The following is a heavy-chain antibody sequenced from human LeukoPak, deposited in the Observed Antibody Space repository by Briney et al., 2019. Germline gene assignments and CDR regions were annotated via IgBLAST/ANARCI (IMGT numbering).Heavy chain of an antibody. V-gene: IGHV3-23*01. CDR1: GFTFSSYA. J-gene: IGHJ4*02. D-gene: IGHD5-18*01. Sequence: GGSLRLSCAASGFTFSSYAMSWVRQAPGKGLEWVSAISGSGGSTYYADSVKGRFTISRDNSKNRLYLQMNSLRAEDTAVYYCAKGSTYNYGPDYWGQGTLVTVSS. CDR3: AKGSTYNYGPDY. CDR2: ISGSGGST.